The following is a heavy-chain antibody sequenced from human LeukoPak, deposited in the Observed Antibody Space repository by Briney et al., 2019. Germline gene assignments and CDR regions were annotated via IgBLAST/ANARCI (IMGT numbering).Heavy chain of an antibody. CDR1: GNTFTSFH. V-gene: IGHV1-46*01. CDR2: VKVYGDTT. CDR3: ARESPSTFYFDY. J-gene: IGHJ4*02. Sequence: ASVKVSCKASGNTFTSFHIHWVRQAPGQGLEYMGIVKVYGDTTIYAQRFQGRITMTRDTSTSTVYMELSSLNSEDTAVYYCARESPSTFYFDYWGQGTLVTVSS. D-gene: IGHD1-1*01.